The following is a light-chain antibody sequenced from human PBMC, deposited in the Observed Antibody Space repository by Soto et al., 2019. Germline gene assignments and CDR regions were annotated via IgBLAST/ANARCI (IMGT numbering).Light chain of an antibody. CDR3: QQYNNWPPIT. CDR1: QSVSGY. Sequence: EIVLRQSPATLSLSPGETATLSCRASQSVSGYIGWYQQKPGQAPRLLIYADSNRATGIPARFSGSGSGTDFTLTISRLESEDFAVYYCQQYNNWPPITFGQGTRLEI. J-gene: IGKJ5*01. CDR2: ADS. V-gene: IGKV3-11*01.